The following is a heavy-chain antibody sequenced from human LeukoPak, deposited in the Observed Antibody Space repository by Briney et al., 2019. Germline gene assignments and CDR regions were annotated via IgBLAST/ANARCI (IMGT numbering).Heavy chain of an antibody. CDR3: ARDRGYSYGHPHWFDP. V-gene: IGHV4-59*01. CDR1: GGSISSYY. CDR2: IYYSGST. D-gene: IGHD5-18*01. Sequence: PSETLSLTCTVSGGSISSYYWSWIRQPPGKGLEWIGYIYYSGSTNYNPSLKSRVTISVDTSKNQFSLKLSSVTAADTAVYYCARDRGYSYGHPHWFDPWGQGTLVTVSS. J-gene: IGHJ5*02.